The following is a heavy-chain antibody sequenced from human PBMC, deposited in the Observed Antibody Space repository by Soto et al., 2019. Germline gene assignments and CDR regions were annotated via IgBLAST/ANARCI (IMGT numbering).Heavy chain of an antibody. J-gene: IGHJ2*01. D-gene: IGHD6-13*01. CDR1: GGSISSHY. V-gene: IGHV4-59*08. CDR3: ARPRGIAPAVWYFEL. Sequence: QVQLQESGPGLVKPSETLSLTCTVSGGSISSHYWSWIRQPPGRGLEWIGFIYYSGITDSNPSLKGRLTISLDTSKNQLSLRLSSVTAADTAVYYCARPRGIAPAVWYFELWGRGTLVTVSS. CDR2: IYYSGIT.